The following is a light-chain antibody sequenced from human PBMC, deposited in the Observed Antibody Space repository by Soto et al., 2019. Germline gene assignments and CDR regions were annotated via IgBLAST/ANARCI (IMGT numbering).Light chain of an antibody. J-gene: IGKJ1*01. CDR1: QSVSTR. Sequence: DIQMTQSPSSLSASVGDRVTIICRASQSVSTRLAWYQQKPGKAPKVLIYDASSWAGGVPSRFTGTGSGTEFTFSITSLQPEDFGTYYCQQCYMGWTFGQGTKVDIK. CDR2: DAS. CDR3: QQCYMGWT. V-gene: IGKV1-5*02.